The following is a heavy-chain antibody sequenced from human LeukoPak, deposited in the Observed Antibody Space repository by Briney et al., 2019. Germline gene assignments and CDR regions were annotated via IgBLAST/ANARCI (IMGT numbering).Heavy chain of an antibody. CDR3: ARDVYTGRYYPDY. V-gene: IGHV3-53*01. CDR2: TYSSGST. CDR1: GFTVSSNY. Sequence: GGSLRLSCAASGFTVSSNYMSWVRQAPGKGLEWVSVTYSSGSTYYADSVKGRFTISRDNSKNTLDLQMNSLRAEDTAVYYCARDVYTGRYYPDYWGQGTLVTVSS. J-gene: IGHJ4*02. D-gene: IGHD1-26*01.